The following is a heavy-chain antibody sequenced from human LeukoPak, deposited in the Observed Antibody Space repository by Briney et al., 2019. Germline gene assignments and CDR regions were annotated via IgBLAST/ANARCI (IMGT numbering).Heavy chain of an antibody. CDR2: INPNSGGT. V-gene: IGHV1-2*02. J-gene: IGHJ4*02. CDR3: ARCRVAARPRDPFDY. D-gene: IGHD6-6*01. Sequence: GASVKVSCKASGYTFTGYYMHWVRQAPGQGLEWMGWINPNSGGTNYAQKFQGRVTMTRDTSISTAYMELSRLRSDDTAVYYCARCRVAARPRDPFDYWGQGTLVTVSS. CDR1: GYTFTGYY.